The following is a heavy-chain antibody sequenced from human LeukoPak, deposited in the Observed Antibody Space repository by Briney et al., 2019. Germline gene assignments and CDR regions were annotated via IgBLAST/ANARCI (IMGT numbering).Heavy chain of an antibody. Sequence: GGSLRLSCAASGFTFSSYGMHWVRQAPGKGLEWVAVTWYDGRNNYYAASVKGRFTISGDDSKTTVYLLMNSLRAEDTAVYYCAREVAPLYFHYGMDVWGEGTTVTVSS. CDR2: TWYDGRNN. CDR3: AREVAPLYFHYGMDV. J-gene: IGHJ6*01. D-gene: IGHD2-21*01. CDR1: GFTFSSYG. V-gene: IGHV3-33*01.